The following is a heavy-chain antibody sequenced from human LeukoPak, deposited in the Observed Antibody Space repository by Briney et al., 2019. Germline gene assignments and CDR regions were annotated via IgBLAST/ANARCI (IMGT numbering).Heavy chain of an antibody. CDR1: GFTFSSYA. CDR3: STHPTSGF. Sequence: GGSLRLSCAASGFTFSSYAMSWVRQAPGKGLEWVSYISNSGSVIHYADSVKGRFTISRDNAKNSLYLQMNSLRVADTAVYYCSTHPTSGFWGQGTLVTVSS. D-gene: IGHD2/OR15-2a*01. J-gene: IGHJ4*02. V-gene: IGHV3-48*04. CDR2: ISNSGSVI.